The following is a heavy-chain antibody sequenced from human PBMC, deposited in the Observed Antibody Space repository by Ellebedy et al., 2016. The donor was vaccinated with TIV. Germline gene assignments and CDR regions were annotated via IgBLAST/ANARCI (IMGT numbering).Heavy chain of an antibody. CDR1: GYTFINYG. V-gene: IGHV1-18*01. J-gene: IGHJ6*02. CDR3: VRNQSDNNGLDV. D-gene: IGHD1-14*01. Sequence: ASVKVSCXVSGYTFINYGISWVRQAPGQGLVWMGWISGFNDDTKYEEKLQGRVTMTTDPSTSTAYLELRSLKSDDSAVYYCVRNQSDNNGLDVWGQGTTVTVSS. CDR2: ISGFNDDT.